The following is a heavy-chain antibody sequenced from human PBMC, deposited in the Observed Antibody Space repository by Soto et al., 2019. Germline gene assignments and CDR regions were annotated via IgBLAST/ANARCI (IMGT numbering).Heavy chain of an antibody. CDR1: GYTFTGYY. D-gene: IGHD3-10*01. J-gene: IGHJ4*02. CDR3: ATTGNYGSGTSFRVDY. CDR2: INPKSGGT. V-gene: IGHV1-2*02. Sequence: SVKVSFKASGYTFTGYYVHWVRQAPGQGLEWMGWINPKSGGTIYPQKFQGRVNMTRDTSISTAYMELSSLRFDDTAVYYCATTGNYGSGTSFRVDYWGQGTLVTAPQ.